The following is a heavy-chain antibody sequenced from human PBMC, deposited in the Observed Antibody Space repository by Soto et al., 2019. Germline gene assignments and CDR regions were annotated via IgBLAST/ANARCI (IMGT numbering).Heavy chain of an antibody. CDR1: GGSFSGYY. D-gene: IGHD3-3*01. J-gene: IGHJ6*01. CDR3: ARAAYYDFWSGYYGVGYYYYGMDV. CDR2: INHSGST. V-gene: IGHV4-34*01. Sequence: QVQLQQWGAGLLKPSETLSLTCAVYGGSFSGYYWSWIRQPPGKGLEWIGEINHSGSTNYNPSLKSRVTISVDTSKNQFSLKLSSVTAADTAVYYCARAAYYDFWSGYYGVGYYYYGMDVW.